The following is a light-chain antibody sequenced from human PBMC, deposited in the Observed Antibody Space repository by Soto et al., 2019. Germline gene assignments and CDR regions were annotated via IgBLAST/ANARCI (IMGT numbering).Light chain of an antibody. J-gene: IGKJ2*01. CDR3: QQYGGSPQT. CDR2: GAS. CDR1: ESVSSTY. V-gene: IGKV3-20*01. Sequence: DIVLTQSPGTLSLSPGERATLSCRASESVSSTYLAWYQQKPGQAPSLLIYGASSRPTDIPDRFSGSGSGTDFTLTISRLEPEDVAVYYCQQYGGSPQTFGQGTKLEIK.